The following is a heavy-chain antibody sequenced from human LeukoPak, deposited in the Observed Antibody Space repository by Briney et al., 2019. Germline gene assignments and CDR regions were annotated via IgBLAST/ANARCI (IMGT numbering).Heavy chain of an antibody. CDR3: AKGLLTNYYYYGMDV. D-gene: IGHD2-15*01. CDR1: GGTFSSYA. V-gene: IGHV1-69*13. CDR2: IIPIFGTA. Sequence: SVKVSCKASGGTFSSYAISWVRQAPGQGLEWMGGIIPIFGTANYAQKFQGRVTITADESTSTAYMELSSLRSEDTAVYYCAKGLLTNYYYYGMDVWGQGTTVPVSS. J-gene: IGHJ6*02.